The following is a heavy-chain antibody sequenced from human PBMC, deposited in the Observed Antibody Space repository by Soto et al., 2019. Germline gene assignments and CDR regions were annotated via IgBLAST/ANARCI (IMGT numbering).Heavy chain of an antibody. CDR1: GGSISSGCYS. CDR2: VYHTGST. J-gene: IGHJ6*02. Sequence: QLQLQASGSGLVKPSQSLSLPCTFSGGSISSGCYSLTWIRQPPGKGLEWLGNVYHTGSTNYNPSIKSRLSRSENRFKDHFSLGLSSVSAADTVVSYSARDHILIPLGVLTHYSGIDVWGQGTT. CDR3: ARDHILIPLGVLTHYSGIDV. V-gene: IGHV4-30-2*01. D-gene: IGHD3-16*01.